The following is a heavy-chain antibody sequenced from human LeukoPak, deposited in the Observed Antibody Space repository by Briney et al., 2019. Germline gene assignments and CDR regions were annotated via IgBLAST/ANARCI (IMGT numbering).Heavy chain of an antibody. CDR2: ISAYNGYT. D-gene: IGHD1/OR15-1a*01. Sequence: ASVKVSCKTSGYTFTTQDINWVRQAPGQGLEWMGRISAYNGYTNYGRRLQGRVTMTTDTSTNTAYMELRSLRSDDTAVYYCARVGTGTRSFDSWGQGTLVTVSS. J-gene: IGHJ4*02. V-gene: IGHV1-18*01. CDR3: ARVGTGTRSFDS. CDR1: GYTFTTQD.